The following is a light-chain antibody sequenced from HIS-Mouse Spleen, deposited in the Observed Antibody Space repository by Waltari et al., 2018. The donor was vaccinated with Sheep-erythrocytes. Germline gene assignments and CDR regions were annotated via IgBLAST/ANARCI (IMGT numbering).Light chain of an antibody. Sequence: PGQRVTISCSGSSSNIGSNTVNWYQQLPGTAPKLLIYSNNQRPSGVPDRFSGSKSGTSASLAISGLQSEDEADYYCAAWDDSLNGNWVFGGGTKLTVL. CDR2: SNN. J-gene: IGLJ3*02. CDR3: AAWDDSLNGNWV. V-gene: IGLV1-44*01. CDR1: SSNIGSNT.